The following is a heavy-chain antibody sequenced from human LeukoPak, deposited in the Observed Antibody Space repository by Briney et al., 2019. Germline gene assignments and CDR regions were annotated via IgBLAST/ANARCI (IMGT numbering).Heavy chain of an antibody. Sequence: SETLSLTCATYGGSFSYYYWSWIRQPPEKGLEWIGEINHSGSTNYNPSPKSRVSISASTSKNQFSLKLTSVTAADTAVYYCARDGFYCGNHCYVDNWGQGTLVTVSS. J-gene: IGHJ4*02. V-gene: IGHV4-34*01. CDR1: GGSFSYYY. CDR2: INHSGST. CDR3: ARDGFYCGNHCYVDN. D-gene: IGHD2-21*01.